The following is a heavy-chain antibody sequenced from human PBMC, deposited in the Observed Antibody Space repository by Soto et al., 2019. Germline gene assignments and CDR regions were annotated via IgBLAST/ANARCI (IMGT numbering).Heavy chain of an antibody. J-gene: IGHJ4*02. CDR2: ISSSSSTI. Sequence: EVQLVESGGGLVQPGGSLRLSCAASGFTFSSYSMNWVRQAPGKGLEWVSYISSSSSTIYYADSVKGRFTISRDNAKNAAYLQMNSLRDEDTAVYYCARVRDFGGSYPIALWGQGTLVTVSS. V-gene: IGHV3-48*02. CDR1: GFTFSSYS. CDR3: ARVRDFGGSYPIAL. D-gene: IGHD1-26*01.